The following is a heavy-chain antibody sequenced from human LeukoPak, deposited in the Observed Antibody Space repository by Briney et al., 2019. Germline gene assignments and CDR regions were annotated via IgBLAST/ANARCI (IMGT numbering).Heavy chain of an antibody. CDR3: ARDRYGSGSWWFDP. Sequence: SQTLSLTCTVSGGSISSGGYYWSWIRQHPGKGLEWIGYIYYSGSTYYNPSLKSRVPISVDTSKNRFSLKLSSVTAADTAVYYCARDRYGSGSWWFDPWGQGTLVTVSS. V-gene: IGHV4-31*03. J-gene: IGHJ5*02. CDR1: GGSISSGGYY. D-gene: IGHD3-10*01. CDR2: IYYSGST.